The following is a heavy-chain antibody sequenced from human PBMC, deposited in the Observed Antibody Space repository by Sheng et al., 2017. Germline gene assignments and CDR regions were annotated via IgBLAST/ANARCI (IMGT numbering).Heavy chain of an antibody. J-gene: IGHJ4*02. D-gene: IGHD6-25*01. CDR2: ISYDGINK. CDR3: AKDQDNSAYYIDY. CDR1: GFTFSSYA. Sequence: QVQLVESGGGVVQPGRSLRLSCAASGFTFSSYALHWVRQTSGKGLEWVAVISYDGINKYYADSVKGRFTISRDNSKNTLSLHMNSLRVEDTALYYCAKDQDNSAYYIDYWGQGTLVSVSS. V-gene: IGHV3-30-3*01.